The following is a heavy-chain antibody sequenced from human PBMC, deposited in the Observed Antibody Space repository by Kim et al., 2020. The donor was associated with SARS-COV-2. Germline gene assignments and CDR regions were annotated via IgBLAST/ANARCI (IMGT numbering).Heavy chain of an antibody. J-gene: IGHJ4*02. CDR1: GGSISSTDYY. V-gene: IGHV4-39*02. CDR2: IHYAGYT. CDR3: ARVDASSGRPYFDS. Sequence: SETLSLTCSVSGGSISSTDYYWGWIRQPPGKGLQWIGNIHYAGYTYYNPSLTSRVTLSVDTSKNHFSLNLRSVTAADTALYFCARVDASSGRPYFDSWGQATPVTVSS. D-gene: IGHD6-13*01.